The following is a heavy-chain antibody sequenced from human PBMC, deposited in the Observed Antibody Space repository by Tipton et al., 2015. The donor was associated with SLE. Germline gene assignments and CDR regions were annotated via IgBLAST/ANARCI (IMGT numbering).Heavy chain of an antibody. Sequence: LRLSCAASGFTFSSYGMSWVRQPPGKGLEWIGEINHSGSTNYNPSLKSRVTISVDTSKNQFSLKLSSVTAADTAVYYCARDLARIAVAGTSWYFDLWGRGTLVTVSS. CDR2: INHSGST. CDR1: GFTFSSYG. V-gene: IGHV4-34*01. CDR3: ARDLARIAVAGTSWYFDL. J-gene: IGHJ2*01. D-gene: IGHD6-19*01.